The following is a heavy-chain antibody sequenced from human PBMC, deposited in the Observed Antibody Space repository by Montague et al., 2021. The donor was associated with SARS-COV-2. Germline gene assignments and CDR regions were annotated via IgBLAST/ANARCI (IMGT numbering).Heavy chain of an antibody. CDR2: FYSVGST. V-gene: IGHV4-59*02. CDR3: ARETKTADAFDI. Sequence: SETRSLTCTVSGASVGSSDWGWIRQSPGKGLEWIGYFYSVGSTDYNPSLKSRATISRDTSKNQFSLKVRSVTAADTAVYYCARETKTADAFDIWGQGTMVTVSS. CDR1: GASVGSSD. D-gene: IGHD1-14*01. J-gene: IGHJ3*02.